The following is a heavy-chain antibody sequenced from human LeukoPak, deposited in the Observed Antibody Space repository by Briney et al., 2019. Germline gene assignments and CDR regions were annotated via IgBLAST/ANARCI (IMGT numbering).Heavy chain of an antibody. CDR3: AREVRADGDYGGNSDY. D-gene: IGHD4-23*01. CDR1: GGTFSSYA. CDR2: IIPILGIA. J-gene: IGHJ4*02. V-gene: IGHV1-69*04. Sequence: GSSVKVSCRASGGTFSSYAISWVRQAPGQGHEWMGRIIPILGIANYAQKFQGRVTITADKSTSTAYMELSSLRSEDTAVYYCAREVRADGDYGGNSDYWGQGTLVTVSS.